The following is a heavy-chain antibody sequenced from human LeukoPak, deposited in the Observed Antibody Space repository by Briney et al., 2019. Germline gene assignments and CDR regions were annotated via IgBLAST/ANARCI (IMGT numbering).Heavy chain of an antibody. V-gene: IGHV3-20*04. J-gene: IGHJ5*02. Sequence: GGSLRLSCAASGFSFDDHGMSWVRQAPGKGLEWVSGIKWNGGSTGYADSVKGRFTISRDNAKNSLFLQMSSLRAEDTAVYYCARDKSDWSLDPWGQGTPVTVSS. CDR1: GFSFDDHG. D-gene: IGHD3-9*01. CDR2: IKWNGGST. CDR3: ARDKSDWSLDP.